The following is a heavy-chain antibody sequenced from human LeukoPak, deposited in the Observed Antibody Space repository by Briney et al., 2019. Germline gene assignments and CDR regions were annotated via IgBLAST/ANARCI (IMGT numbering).Heavy chain of an antibody. CDR2: ISGSGGSI. V-gene: IGHV3-23*01. CDR1: GFTFSSYA. J-gene: IGHJ4*02. CDR3: AKDSGGYSSSSFGS. Sequence: GGSLRLSCAASGFTFSSYAVSWVRQAPGKGLEWVAGISGSGGSIYYADSVKGRFTISRDNSKNTLYVQMNSLRAEDTAVYYCAKDSGGYSSSSFGSGAQGTRVTVS. D-gene: IGHD6-13*01.